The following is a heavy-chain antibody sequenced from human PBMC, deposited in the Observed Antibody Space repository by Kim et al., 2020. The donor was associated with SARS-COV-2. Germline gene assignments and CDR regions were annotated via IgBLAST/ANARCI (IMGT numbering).Heavy chain of an antibody. J-gene: IGHJ2*01. CDR2: GST. CDR3: SRNDWYFDL. V-gene: IGHV4-4*07. Sequence: GSTHYNPSLKSRITMSVDTSKNQFSLKLSSVTAADTAVYYCSRNDWYFDLWGRDTLVTVSS.